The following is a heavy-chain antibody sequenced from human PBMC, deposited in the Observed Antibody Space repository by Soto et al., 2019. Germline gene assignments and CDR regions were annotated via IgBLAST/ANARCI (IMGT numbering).Heavy chain of an antibody. J-gene: IGHJ4*02. CDR3: AREANFHDSSGYYAY. CDR1: GYTFTSYG. CDR2: ISLYKDNT. V-gene: IGHV1-18*01. Sequence: ASVKVSCKASGYTFTSYGISWVRQAPGQGLEWMGWISLYKDNTNYAQKFQGRLTMTTDTSTSTVYMDLRSLRSDDTAVYYCAREANFHDSSGYYAYWGQGTLVTVS. D-gene: IGHD3-22*01.